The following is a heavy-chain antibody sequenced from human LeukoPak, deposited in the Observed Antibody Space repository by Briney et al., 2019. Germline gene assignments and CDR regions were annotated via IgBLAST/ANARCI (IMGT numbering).Heavy chain of an antibody. CDR1: GGTFSGYA. Sequence: ASVKVSCKSSGGTFSGYAISWVRQAPGQGLEWMGGIIPMFGTANYAQQFEGRVTITADESTSTAYMELSSLRSEDTAVYYCARASMAAAARMTKFDPWGQGTLVTVSA. V-gene: IGHV1-69*13. D-gene: IGHD6-13*01. J-gene: IGHJ5*02. CDR2: IIPMFGTA. CDR3: ARASMAAAARMTKFDP.